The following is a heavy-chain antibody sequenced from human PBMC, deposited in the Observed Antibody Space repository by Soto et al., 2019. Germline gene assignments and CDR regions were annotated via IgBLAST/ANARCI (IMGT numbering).Heavy chain of an antibody. CDR1: GFTFSNYA. CDR2: IIGSGDTT. J-gene: IGHJ4*02. Sequence: PGGSLRLSCTASGFTFSNYAMSWVRQAPGKGLEWVSGIIGSGDTTYYADSVKGRCTISRDNSKSTLYLLMNSLRAEDTAVYYCAKAPAPNYYDSSGYWGSCFDYWGQGTPVTVSS. CDR3: AKAPAPNYYDSSGYWGSCFDY. D-gene: IGHD3-22*01. V-gene: IGHV3-23*01.